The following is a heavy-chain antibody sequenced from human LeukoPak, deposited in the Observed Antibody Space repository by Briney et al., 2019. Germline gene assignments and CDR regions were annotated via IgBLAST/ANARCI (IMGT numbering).Heavy chain of an antibody. V-gene: IGHV3-30*02. CDR1: GFTFSSYG. Sequence: GGSLRLSCAASGFTFSSYGMHWVRQAPGKGLEWVAFIRYDGSNKYYADSVKGRFTISRDNSKNTLYLQMNSLRAEDTAVYYCEKDRRIRSGYDPFDYWGQGTLVTVSS. CDR2: IRYDGSNK. J-gene: IGHJ4*02. D-gene: IGHD3-22*01. CDR3: EKDRRIRSGYDPFDY.